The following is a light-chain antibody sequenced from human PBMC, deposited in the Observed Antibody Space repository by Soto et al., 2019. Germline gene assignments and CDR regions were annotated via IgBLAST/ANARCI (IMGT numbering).Light chain of an antibody. CDR1: QSISSW. CDR3: QQYNSYRWT. V-gene: IGKV1-5*01. Sequence: DIQMTQSPSTLSASVGDRVTITCRASQSISSWLAWYQQKPGKAPKLLIYDASSLESGVPSRSSGSGSGTEFTLTISSLQPDDFATYYCQQYNSYRWTFGQGTKVDIK. J-gene: IGKJ1*01. CDR2: DAS.